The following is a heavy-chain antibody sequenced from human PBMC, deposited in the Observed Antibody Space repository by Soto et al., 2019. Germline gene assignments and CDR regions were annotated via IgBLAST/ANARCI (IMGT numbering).Heavy chain of an antibody. CDR1: GFHFSTYR. D-gene: IGHD5-12*01. CDR2: ITANSDYT. Sequence: GGSLRLSCAASGFHFSTYRMSWVRRAPGKGLEWVSSITANSDYTYHADSLKGRFTISRDNAKNSLYLQMNNLRVEDTALYFCTRVDGYTYPSDFWGQGTQVTVSS. V-gene: IGHV3-21*01. CDR3: TRVDGYTYPSDF. J-gene: IGHJ4*02.